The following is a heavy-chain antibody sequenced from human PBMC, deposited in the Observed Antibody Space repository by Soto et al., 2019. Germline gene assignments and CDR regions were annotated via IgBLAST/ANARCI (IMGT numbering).Heavy chain of an antibody. Sequence: QVHLVQSGAEVKKPVAAVKVSCKASGYTFTSYCISWVRQAPGQGLEWMGWISAYNGNTNYAQKLQGRVTMTIDTATSTDYMELRSLRSDDTAVYYCVRGESIGHVGGQGTTVNVSS. D-gene: IGHD6-6*01. CDR3: VRGESIGHV. CDR1: GYTFTSYC. CDR2: ISAYNGNT. V-gene: IGHV1-18*01. J-gene: IGHJ6*02.